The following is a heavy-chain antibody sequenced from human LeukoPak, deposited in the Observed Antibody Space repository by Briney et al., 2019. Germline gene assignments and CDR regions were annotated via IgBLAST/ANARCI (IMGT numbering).Heavy chain of an antibody. CDR3: ARDAVGARAFDV. CDR2: GSTFNGHR. V-gene: IGHV1-18*01. CDR1: GYTFPDYG. D-gene: IGHD1-26*01. Sequence: ASVKVSCKASGYTFPDYGIHWVRQAPGQGLEWMSWGSTFNGHRLYGQRFQGRVTMTTDPSTTTVYMELTSLTSDDTALYYCARDAVGARAFDVWGQGTMVTVSS. J-gene: IGHJ3*01.